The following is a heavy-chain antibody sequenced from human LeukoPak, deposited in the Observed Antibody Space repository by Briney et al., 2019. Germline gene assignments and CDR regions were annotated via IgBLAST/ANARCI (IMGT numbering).Heavy chain of an antibody. V-gene: IGHV4-59*08. D-gene: IGHD3-3*01. CDR3: ASGGAYYDFWSGYYPGPDNWFDP. Sequence: SSETLSLTCTVSGGSIRSYYWSWIRQPPGKGLEWIGYIYYSGSTNYHPSLKSRVTISVDTSKNQFSLKLSSVTAADTAVYYCASGGAYYDFWSGYYPGPDNWFDPWGQGTLVTVSS. CDR1: GGSIRSYY. J-gene: IGHJ5*02. CDR2: IYYSGST.